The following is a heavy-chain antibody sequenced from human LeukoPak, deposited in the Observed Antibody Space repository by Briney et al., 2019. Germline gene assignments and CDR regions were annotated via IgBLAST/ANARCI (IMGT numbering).Heavy chain of an antibody. D-gene: IGHD2-2*01. CDR1: GFTFSSFE. CDR3: TRDGCTSTNCQWFDC. V-gene: IGHV3-48*03. Sequence: PGGSLRLSCAASGFTFSSFEMNWVRQAPGKGLEWISYITSSSDTIYYAESVRGRFTISRDNAKNSLYLQMNSLRAEDTAVYYCTRDGCTSTNCQWFDCWGQGTLVTVSS. J-gene: IGHJ4*02. CDR2: ITSSSDTI.